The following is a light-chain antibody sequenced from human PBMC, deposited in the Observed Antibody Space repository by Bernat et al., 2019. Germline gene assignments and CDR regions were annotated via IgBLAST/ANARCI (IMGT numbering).Light chain of an antibody. CDR1: SSNIGSYT. J-gene: IGLJ3*02. V-gene: IGLV1-44*01. CDR3: AAWDDNRNGWV. Sequence: QSVLTQPPSASGTPGQRVTISCSGSSSNIGSYTVNWYQQLPGTAPKVLIYSDDQRPSGVPDRFSGSKSGTSASLAISGLQSEDAADYYCAAWDDNRNGWVFGGGTKLAVL. CDR2: SDD.